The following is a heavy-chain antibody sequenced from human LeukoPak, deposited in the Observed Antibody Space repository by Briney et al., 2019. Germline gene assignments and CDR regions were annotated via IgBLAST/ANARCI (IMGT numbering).Heavy chain of an antibody. D-gene: IGHD3-22*01. CDR3: ATLYYYDPTT. V-gene: IGHV4-34*01. J-gene: IGHJ4*02. Sequence: SETLSLTCAVYGGSFSGYYWSWIRQPPGKGLEWIGEINHSGSTNYNPSLKSRVTISVDTSKNQFSLKLSSVTAADTAVYYCATLYYYDPTTWGQGTQVTVSP. CDR1: GGSFSGYY. CDR2: INHSGST.